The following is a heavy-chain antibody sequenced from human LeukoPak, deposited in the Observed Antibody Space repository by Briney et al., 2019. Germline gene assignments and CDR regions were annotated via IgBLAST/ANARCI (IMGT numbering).Heavy chain of an antibody. Sequence: GGSLRLSCVASGFIFSTYPMSWVRQAPGKGLEWVSAITGSGDSTFYADSVKGRCTISRDNSKNTLSLQMNTLRAEDTAVYYCAKENPVGGTNYFDYWGQGTLVTVSS. CDR3: AKENPVGGTNYFDY. J-gene: IGHJ4*02. CDR2: ITGSGDST. CDR1: GFIFSTYP. V-gene: IGHV3-23*01. D-gene: IGHD1-26*01.